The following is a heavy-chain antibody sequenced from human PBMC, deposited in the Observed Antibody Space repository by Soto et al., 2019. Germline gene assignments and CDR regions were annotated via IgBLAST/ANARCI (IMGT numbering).Heavy chain of an antibody. CDR3: AKLQPPGWIDA. J-gene: IGHJ5*01. CDR1: GDSVTRANAY. Sequence: QVRLQESGPGLVKPSETLSLTCSVSGDSVTRANAYWIWLRQAPGKGLEWIGYLYNSGSTNYKPSLRSSVSLSLDTSKNQFSVNLTSVTTADSAIYYCAKLQPPGWIDAWGHGTLVAVS. CDR2: LYNSGST. V-gene: IGHV4-61*01. D-gene: IGHD4-4*01.